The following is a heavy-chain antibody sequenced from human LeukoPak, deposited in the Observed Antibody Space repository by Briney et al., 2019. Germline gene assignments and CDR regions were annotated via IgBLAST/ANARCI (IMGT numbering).Heavy chain of an antibody. CDR2: ISWNSGSI. CDR1: GFTFDDYA. D-gene: IGHD3-10*01. J-gene: IGHJ4*02. Sequence: GESLRLSCAASGFTFDDYAMHWVRQAPGKGLERVSGISWNSGSIGYADSVKGRFTVSRDNAKNSLYLQMDSLRAEDTAVYYCARYHLGSYFRDPFDHWGQGTLVTVSS. CDR3: ARYHLGSYFRDPFDH. V-gene: IGHV3-9*01.